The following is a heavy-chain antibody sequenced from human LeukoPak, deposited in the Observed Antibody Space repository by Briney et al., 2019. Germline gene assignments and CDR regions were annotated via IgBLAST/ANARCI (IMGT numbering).Heavy chain of an antibody. CDR3: ARDSISGSYVHFDN. CDR1: GYAFNRYA. J-gene: IGHJ4*02. CDR2: INTATGNP. Sequence: GASVKVSCKASGYAFNRYAMNWVRQAPGQGLEWMGWINTATGNPTYAQDFTGRFVFSLYPSVSTAYLQISSLKAEDTAVYYCARDSISGSYVHFDNWGQGTLVTVSS. V-gene: IGHV7-4-1*02. D-gene: IGHD1-26*01.